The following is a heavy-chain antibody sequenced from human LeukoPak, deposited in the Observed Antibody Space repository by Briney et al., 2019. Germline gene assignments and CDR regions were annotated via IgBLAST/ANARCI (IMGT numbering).Heavy chain of an antibody. CDR1: GFTVSSNY. Sequence: GGSLRLSCAASGFTVSSNYMSWVRQAPGKGLEWVSAISGSGGSTYYADSVKGRFTISRDNSKNTLYLQMNSLRAEDTAVYYCANYYGSGSYFPSWGQGTLVTVSS. CDR3: ANYYGSGSYFPS. CDR2: ISGSGGST. D-gene: IGHD3-10*01. V-gene: IGHV3-23*01. J-gene: IGHJ5*02.